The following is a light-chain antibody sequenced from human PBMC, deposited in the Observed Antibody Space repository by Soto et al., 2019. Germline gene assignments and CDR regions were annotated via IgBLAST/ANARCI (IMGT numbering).Light chain of an antibody. V-gene: IGLV3-21*04. Sequence: SYELTQPPSVSVAPGKTARITCGGNNIGSKSVHWYQQKPGQAPVLVIYYASDRPSGIPERFSGSNSGNTATLTISRVEAEDEADYYCQVWDSSSDHVVFGGGTKLTVL. CDR1: NIGSKS. J-gene: IGLJ2*01. CDR3: QVWDSSSDHVV. CDR2: YAS.